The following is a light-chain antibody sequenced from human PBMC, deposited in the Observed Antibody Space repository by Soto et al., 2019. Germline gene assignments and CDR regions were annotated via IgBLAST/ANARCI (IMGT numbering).Light chain of an antibody. CDR2: GAS. J-gene: IGKJ2*01. V-gene: IGKV1-39*01. Sequence: DIQMTQSPSSLSASVGDRVTITCRASQSINNYLNWYQQKPGKAPNLLIYGASSLQSGVPSRFKSSGSGTDFNLTISSLQPEDVANYYCHQSYSTPYTFGQGTKLEIK. CDR3: HQSYSTPYT. CDR1: QSINNY.